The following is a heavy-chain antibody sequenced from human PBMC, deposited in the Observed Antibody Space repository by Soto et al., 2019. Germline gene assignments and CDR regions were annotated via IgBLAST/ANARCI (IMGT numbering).Heavy chain of an antibody. J-gene: IGHJ6*02. CDR3: AKVVQYGGLGYYYGMDV. V-gene: IGHV3-23*01. Sequence: GGSLRLFCAASGFTFNNYAINWVRQAPGTGLEWVSAISRSGGDTYYANSVKGRFTVSRDNSKNTLYLQMNSLRAEDTAVYYCAKVVQYGGLGYYYGMDVWGQGTTVTVSS. CDR2: ISRSGGDT. D-gene: IGHD4-17*01. CDR1: GFTFNNYA.